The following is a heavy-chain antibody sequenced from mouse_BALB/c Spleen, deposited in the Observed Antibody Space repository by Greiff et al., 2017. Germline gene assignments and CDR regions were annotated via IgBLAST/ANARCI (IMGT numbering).Heavy chain of an antibody. V-gene: IGHV5-4*02. CDR2: ISDGGSYT. Sequence: DVQLQESGGGLVKPGGSLKLSCAASGFTFSDYYMYWVRQTPEKRLEWVATISDGGSYTYYPDSVKGRFTISRDNAKNNLYLQMSSLKSEDTAMYYCARDGYDYWGQGTTLTVSS. D-gene: IGHD2-2*01. CDR3: ARDGYDY. J-gene: IGHJ2*01. CDR1: GFTFSDYY.